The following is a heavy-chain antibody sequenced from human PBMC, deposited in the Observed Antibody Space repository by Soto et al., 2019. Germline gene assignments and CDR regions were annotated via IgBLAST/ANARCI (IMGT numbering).Heavy chain of an antibody. J-gene: IGHJ4*02. Sequence: QVQLQESGPGLVKPSQTLSLTCTVSGGSISSGGYYWSWIRQHPGKGLEWIGYIYYSGSTYYNPSLRSRVTISVDTSKNRFSLKLSSVTAADTAVYYCARVVGYYYDSSGYYPSPAVFDYWGQGTLVTVSS. CDR2: IYYSGST. CDR3: ARVVGYYYDSSGYYPSPAVFDY. CDR1: GGSISSGGYY. D-gene: IGHD3-22*01. V-gene: IGHV4-31*03.